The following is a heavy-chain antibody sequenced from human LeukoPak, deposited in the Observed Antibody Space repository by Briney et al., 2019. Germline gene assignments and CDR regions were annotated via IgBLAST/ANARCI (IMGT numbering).Heavy chain of an antibody. V-gene: IGHV3-48*03. CDR1: GFTFSSYE. Sequence: PGGSLRLSCAASGFTFSSYEMNWVRQAPGKGLEWVSYISSSGSTIYYADSVKGRFTISRDNAKNSLYLQMNSLKAEDTAVYYCATEYYGSYNYWGQGSLVTASS. J-gene: IGHJ4*02. CDR3: ATEYYGSYNY. D-gene: IGHD1-26*01. CDR2: ISSSGSTI.